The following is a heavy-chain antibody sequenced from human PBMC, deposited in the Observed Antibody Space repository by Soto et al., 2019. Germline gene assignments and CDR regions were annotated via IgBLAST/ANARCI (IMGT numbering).Heavy chain of an antibody. J-gene: IGHJ6*02. CDR3: AIGKWEREGLLMEF. CDR1: GGSIYSYY. CDR2: IYYSGRT. Sequence: PSETLSLTCTVSGGSIYSYYWTWIRQPPGKGLECIGYIYYSGRTNYSPSLKSRVSMSVDMSKSQFFLTLSSMTAADTAVYYCAIGKWEREGLLMEFWGQGNMVKVSS. V-gene: IGHV4-59*08. D-gene: IGHD1-26*01.